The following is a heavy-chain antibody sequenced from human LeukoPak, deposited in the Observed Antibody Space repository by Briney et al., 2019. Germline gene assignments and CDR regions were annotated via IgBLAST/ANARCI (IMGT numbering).Heavy chain of an antibody. CDR3: ARGPSPFDY. V-gene: IGHV4-59*01. CDR2: IYYSGTT. J-gene: IGHJ4*02. CDR1: GGSISSYY. Sequence: SETPSLTCTVSGGSISSYYWSWLRQPPGKGLEWVAYIYYSGTTKYNPSLKSRITISVDTSKNQFSLKLSSVTAADTAVYYCARGPSPFDYWGQGTLVTVSS.